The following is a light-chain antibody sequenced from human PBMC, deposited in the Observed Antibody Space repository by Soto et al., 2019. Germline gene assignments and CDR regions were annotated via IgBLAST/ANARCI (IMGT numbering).Light chain of an antibody. Sequence: EIVVTQSPGTLSLSPGERATLSCRASQSVSSSYLAWYQQKPGQAPRLLIYGAFNRATGIPDRFSGSGSGTDFTLTFSRLEPEDFAVYYCQQYGDSPATFGPGTNVDIK. V-gene: IGKV3-20*01. CDR3: QQYGDSPAT. J-gene: IGKJ3*01. CDR1: QSVSSSY. CDR2: GAF.